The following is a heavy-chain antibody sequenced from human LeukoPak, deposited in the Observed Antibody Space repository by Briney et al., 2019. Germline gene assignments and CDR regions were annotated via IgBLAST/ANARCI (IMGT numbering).Heavy chain of an antibody. Sequence: SETLSLTCTVSGDSVSSGSSYWSWIRQPPGKGLEWIGYIYYSGSTNYNPSLKSRVTMSVDTSKNQFSLKLTSVTAADTAVYYCARGGDSSGFYYYFDYWGQGTLVTVSS. D-gene: IGHD3-22*01. CDR2: IYYSGST. V-gene: IGHV4-61*01. J-gene: IGHJ4*02. CDR3: ARGGDSSGFYYYFDY. CDR1: GDSVSSGSSY.